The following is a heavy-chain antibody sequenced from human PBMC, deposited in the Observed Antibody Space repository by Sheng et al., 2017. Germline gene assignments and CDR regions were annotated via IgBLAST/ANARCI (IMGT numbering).Heavy chain of an antibody. V-gene: IGHV3-64*01. Sequence: EVQLVESGGGLVQPGGSLRLSCAASGFTFSSYAMHWVRQAPGKGLEYVSAISSNGGSTYYANSVKGRFTISRYNSKNTLYLQMGSLRAEDMAVYYCASEAYYYGSGIIIPSGDQGTSGHRLF. D-gene: IGHD3-10*01. J-gene: IGHJ3*01. CDR1: GFTFSSYA. CDR2: ISSNGGST. CDR3: ASEAYYYGSGIIIPS.